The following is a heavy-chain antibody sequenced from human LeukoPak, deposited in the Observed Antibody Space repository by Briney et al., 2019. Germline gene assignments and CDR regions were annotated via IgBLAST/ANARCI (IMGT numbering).Heavy chain of an antibody. Sequence: SETLSLTCIVSGGSISSGSYYWSWIRQPAGKGLEWIGRIYTSGSTNYNPSLKSRVTISVDTSKNQFSLKLSSVTAADTAVYYCARVRYCSSTSCYGYYYYYMDVWGKGTTVTVSS. CDR2: IYTSGST. D-gene: IGHD2-2*01. J-gene: IGHJ6*03. CDR1: GGSISSGSYY. CDR3: ARVRYCSSTSCYGYYYYYMDV. V-gene: IGHV4-61*02.